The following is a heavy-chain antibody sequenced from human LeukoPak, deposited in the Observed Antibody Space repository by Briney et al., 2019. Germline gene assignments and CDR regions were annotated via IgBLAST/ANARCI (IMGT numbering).Heavy chain of an antibody. J-gene: IGHJ4*02. CDR1: GGSISSSSYY. V-gene: IGHV4-39*07. CDR2: IYYSGST. CDR3: ARGGAVRVHFDY. D-gene: IGHD4/OR15-4a*01. Sequence: SETLSLTCTVSGGSISSSSYYWGWIRQPPGKGLEWIGSIYYSGSTYYNPSLKSRVTISVDTSKNQFSLKLSSVTAADTAVYYCARGGAVRVHFDYWGQGTLVTVSS.